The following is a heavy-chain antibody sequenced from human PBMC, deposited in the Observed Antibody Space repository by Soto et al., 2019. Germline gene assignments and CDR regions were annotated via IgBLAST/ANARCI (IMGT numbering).Heavy chain of an antibody. J-gene: IGHJ6*02. Sequence: QVQLVESGGGVVQPGRSLRLSCAASGFTFSSYAMHWVRQAQGKGRGWVAVISYDGSNKYYADSVKGRFTISRDNSKNTLYLQMNSLRAEDTAVYYCARDRLRYNWNDFPYYYYGMDVWGQGTTVTVSS. V-gene: IGHV3-30-3*01. D-gene: IGHD1-1*01. CDR3: ARDRLRYNWNDFPYYYYGMDV. CDR2: ISYDGSNK. CDR1: GFTFSSYA.